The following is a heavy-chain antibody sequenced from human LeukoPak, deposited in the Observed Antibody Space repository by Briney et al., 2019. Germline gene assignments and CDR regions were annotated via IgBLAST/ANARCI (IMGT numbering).Heavy chain of an antibody. CDR3: ARAGQQLRWFDP. V-gene: IGHV4-59*01. J-gene: IGHJ5*02. D-gene: IGHD6-13*01. CDR2: IYYSGST. CDR1: GGSISSYY. Sequence: PSETLSLTCTVSGGSISSYYWSWIRQPPGKGLKWIGYIYYSGSTNYNPSLKSRVTISVDTSKNQFSLKLSSVTAADTAVYYCARAGQQLRWFDPWGQGTLVTVSS.